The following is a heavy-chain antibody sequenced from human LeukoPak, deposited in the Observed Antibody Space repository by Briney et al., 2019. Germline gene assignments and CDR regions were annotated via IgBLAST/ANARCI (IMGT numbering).Heavy chain of an antibody. CDR3: ARPDSSGWSHAFDI. Sequence: PGRSLRLSCAASGFTFSSYTMHWVRQAPGKGLEWVAVMSSDGNNKYYADSVKGRFTISRDNSNNTLYLDMNSLRAEDTAVYYCARPDSSGWSHAFDIWGQGTKVTVSS. J-gene: IGHJ3*02. CDR2: MSSDGNNK. D-gene: IGHD6-19*01. V-gene: IGHV3-30-3*01. CDR1: GFTFSSYT.